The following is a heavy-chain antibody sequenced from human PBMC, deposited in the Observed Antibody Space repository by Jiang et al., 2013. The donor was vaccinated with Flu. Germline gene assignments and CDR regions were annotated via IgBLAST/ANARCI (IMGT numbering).Heavy chain of an antibody. CDR3: AKRRVVLLRDDFYKIGMDV. J-gene: IGHJ6*02. D-gene: IGHD2/OR15-2a*01. CDR1: GFTISTYG. CDR2: ISYDGTND. V-gene: IGHV3-30*18. Sequence: QLLESGGDVVQPGRSLRLSCVASGFTISTYGMHWVRQAPGKGLEWVAVISYDGTNDYYVDSVKGRFTISRDTSKNTLFLQMNGLRADDTAIYYCAKRRVVLLRDDFYKIGMDVWGQGTTVTVSS.